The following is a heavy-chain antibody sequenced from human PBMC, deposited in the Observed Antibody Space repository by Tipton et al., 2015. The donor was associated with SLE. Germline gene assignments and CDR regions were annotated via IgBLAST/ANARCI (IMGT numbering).Heavy chain of an antibody. Sequence: TLSLTCTVSGGSISSGSYYWSWIRQPPGKGLEWFGYIYYSGSTNYNPSLKSRVTISVDTSKNQFSLKLSSVTAADTAVYYCARYKVTGAAFDIWGQGTMVTVSS. CDR3: ARYKVTGAAFDI. CDR2: IYYSGST. J-gene: IGHJ3*02. CDR1: GGSISSGSYY. D-gene: IGHD1-14*01. V-gene: IGHV4-61*01.